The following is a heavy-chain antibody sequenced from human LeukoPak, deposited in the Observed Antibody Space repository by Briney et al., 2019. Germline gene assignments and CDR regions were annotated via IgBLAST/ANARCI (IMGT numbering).Heavy chain of an antibody. D-gene: IGHD2-2*01. CDR3: ARGGDFHIANVVVPAYEVDP. CDR1: GGSFSGYY. CDR2: INHSGST. J-gene: IGHJ5*02. V-gene: IGHV4-34*01. Sequence: PSETLSLTCAVYGGSFSGYYWSWIRQPPGKGLEWIGEINHSGSTNYNPSLKSRVTISVDTSKNQFSLKLSSVTAADTAVYYCARGGDFHIANVVVPAYEVDPWGQGTLVTVSS.